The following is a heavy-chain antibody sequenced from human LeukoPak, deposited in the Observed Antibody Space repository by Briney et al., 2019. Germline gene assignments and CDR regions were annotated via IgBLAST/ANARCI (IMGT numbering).Heavy chain of an antibody. CDR2: ISPNNGDT. CDR3: VRSPIGASAY. CDR1: GYTFTDSY. J-gene: IGHJ4*02. Sequence: GASVKVSCKPSGYTFTDSYIHWVRQAPGVGLQWMGWISPNNGDTKYAEDFQDRVTMTRDTSINTAYMDLTGLTPDDTAVYYCVRSPIGASAYWGRGTLVTVPS. D-gene: IGHD3-10*01. V-gene: IGHV1-2*02.